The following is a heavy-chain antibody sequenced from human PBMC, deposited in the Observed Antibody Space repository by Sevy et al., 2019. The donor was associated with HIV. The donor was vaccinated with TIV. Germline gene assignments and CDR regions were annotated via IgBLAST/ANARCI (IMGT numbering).Heavy chain of an antibody. CDR2: IYYDGSA. D-gene: IGHD3-10*01. CDR1: GGFIGSYY. V-gene: IGHV4-59*01. Sequence: SETLSLTCTVSGGFIGSYYWSWIRQAPGKGVEWIGYIYYDGSANYNPSLKSRVTLSEDTLKNQVSLKLSSVTPADTAVYYCARDRGELYYFDYWGQGTLVTVSS. J-gene: IGHJ4*02. CDR3: ARDRGELYYFDY.